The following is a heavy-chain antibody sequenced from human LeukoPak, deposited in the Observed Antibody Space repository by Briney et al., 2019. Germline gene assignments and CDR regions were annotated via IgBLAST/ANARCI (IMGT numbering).Heavy chain of an antibody. CDR3: ARDKLTGDSFFDS. D-gene: IGHD7-27*01. Sequence: PGGSLRLSCAASGFSFSNYLMSWARQAPGKGLEWVANIKQDGSDKFYVDSVKGPFTISRDNAKNSLYLQMNSLRAEDTAVYYCARDKLTGDSFFDSWGQGTLVTVSS. CDR1: GFSFSNYL. J-gene: IGHJ4*02. CDR2: IKQDGSDK. V-gene: IGHV3-7*01.